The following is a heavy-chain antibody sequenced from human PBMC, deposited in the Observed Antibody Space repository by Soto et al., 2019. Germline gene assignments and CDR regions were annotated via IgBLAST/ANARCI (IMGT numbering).Heavy chain of an antibody. V-gene: IGHV1-3*01. CDR3: ARGLNGYLHYFDY. D-gene: IGHD5-18*01. Sequence: ASVKVSCKASGYTFTSYAMHWLRQAPGQRREWMGWINAGNGNTKYSQKFQGRVPITRDTSASTAYMELSSLRSEDTAVYYCARGLNGYLHYFDYWGQGTPVTVSS. CDR2: INAGNGNT. J-gene: IGHJ4*02. CDR1: GYTFTSYA.